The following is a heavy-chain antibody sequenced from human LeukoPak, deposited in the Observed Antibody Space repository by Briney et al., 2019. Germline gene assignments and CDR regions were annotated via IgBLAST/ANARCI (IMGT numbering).Heavy chain of an antibody. D-gene: IGHD3-10*01. V-gene: IGHV3-7*05. Sequence: GGSLRLSCAASGFTFSNYFMSWVRQAPGKGLEWVANIKEDGSEKYYVDSVKGRFTISRDNAKNSLYLEMNSLRAEDTAVYYCARDGSLLWFGEQGAFDIWGQGTMVTVSS. CDR2: IKEDGSEK. CDR3: ARDGSLLWFGEQGAFDI. CDR1: GFTFSNYF. J-gene: IGHJ3*02.